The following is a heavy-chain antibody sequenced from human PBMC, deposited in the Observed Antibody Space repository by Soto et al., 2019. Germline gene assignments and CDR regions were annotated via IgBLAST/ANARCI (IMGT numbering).Heavy chain of an antibody. D-gene: IGHD3-22*01. V-gene: IGHV4-30-4*01. J-gene: IGHJ3*02. CDR3: ARDPSFYYDSSGSHPGAFAI. Sequence: PSETLSLTCTVSGGSISSGDYYWSWIRQPPGKGLEWIGYIYYSGSTYYNPSLKSRVTISVDTSKNQFSLKLSSVTAADTAVYYCARDPSFYYDSSGSHPGAFAIWGQGTMVTVSS. CDR2: IYYSGST. CDR1: GGSISSGDYY.